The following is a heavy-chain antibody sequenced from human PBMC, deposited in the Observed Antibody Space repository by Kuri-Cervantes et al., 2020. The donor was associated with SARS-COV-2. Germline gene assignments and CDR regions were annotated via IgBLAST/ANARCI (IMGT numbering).Heavy chain of an antibody. CDR1: GFTVSRNY. D-gene: IGHD3-10*01. J-gene: IGHJ4*02. Sequence: GGSLRLSCAVSGFTVSRNYMSWVRQAPGKGLEWVSAISGSGGSTYYADSVKGRFTISRDNSKNTLCLQMNSLRAEDTAVYYCAKTTMVQGVIISGWIDYWGQGTLVTVSS. CDR3: AKTTMVQGVIISGWIDY. V-gene: IGHV3-23*01. CDR2: ISGSGGST.